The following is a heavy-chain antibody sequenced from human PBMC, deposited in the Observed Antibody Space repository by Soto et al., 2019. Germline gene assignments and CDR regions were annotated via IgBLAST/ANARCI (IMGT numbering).Heavy chain of an antibody. CDR1: GFTFSSYA. V-gene: IGHV3-64*01. Sequence: GSLRLSCAASGFTFSSYAMHWVRQAPGKGLEYVSAISSNGGSTYYANSVKGRFTISRDNFKNTLYLQMGSLRAEDMAVYYCARDLGYCSSTSCYANDYYYYMDVWGKGTTVTVSS. CDR3: ARDLGYCSSTSCYANDYYYYMDV. CDR2: ISSNGGST. D-gene: IGHD2-2*01. J-gene: IGHJ6*03.